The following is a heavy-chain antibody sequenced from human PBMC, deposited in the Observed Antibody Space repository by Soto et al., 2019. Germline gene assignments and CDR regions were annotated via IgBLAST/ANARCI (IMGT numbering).Heavy chain of an antibody. CDR1: GYTFSSFG. D-gene: IGHD3-10*01. CDR3: ARYRTLVRVVIIWLFVY. V-gene: IGHV1-18*04. J-gene: IGHJ4*02. Sequence: QVQLVQSGPEVKKPGASMKVSCRASGYTFSSFGISWVRQAPGQGLEWVGWISAYNGNKNYAQSLQGRVTMTTDTSTGTAYMELRSLRSDDTAFYYCARYRTLVRVVIIWLFVYWGQGTLVTVSS. CDR2: ISAYNGNK.